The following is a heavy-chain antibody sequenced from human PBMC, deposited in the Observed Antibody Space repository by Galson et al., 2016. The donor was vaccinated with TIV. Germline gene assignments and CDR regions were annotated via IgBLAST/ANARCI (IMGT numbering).Heavy chain of an antibody. CDR1: GFTFSSYA. V-gene: IGHV3-23*01. J-gene: IGHJ3*01. CDR3: TRRKNYGGDAFDL. CDR2: IVGTGGTT. D-gene: IGHD4-23*01. Sequence: SLRLSCAASGFTFSSYAMHWVRQAPGKGLEWVSGIVGTGGTTYYADSVKGRFSISRDNSKNTLYLQMNSLRGEDTALYYCTRRKNYGGDAFDLWGQGTQVTVSS.